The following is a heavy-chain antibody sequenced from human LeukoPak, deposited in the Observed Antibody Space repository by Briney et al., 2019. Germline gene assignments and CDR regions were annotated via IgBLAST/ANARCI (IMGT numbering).Heavy chain of an antibody. CDR3: ASSRFLGWLFAFDY. CDR2: INPNSGGT. V-gene: IGHV1-2*02. CDR1: GYTFTGYY. Sequence: ASVKVSCKASGYTFTGYYMHWVRQAPGQGLEWMGWINPNSGGTNYAQKFQGRVIMTRDTSISTAYMELSRVRSDDTAVYYCASSRFLGWLFAFDYWGQGTLVTVSS. D-gene: IGHD3-3*01. J-gene: IGHJ4*02.